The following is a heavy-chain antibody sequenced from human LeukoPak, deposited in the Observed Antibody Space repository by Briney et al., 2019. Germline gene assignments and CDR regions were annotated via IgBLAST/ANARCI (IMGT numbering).Heavy chain of an antibody. Sequence: PSETLSLTCTVSGGSISSSSYYWGWIRQPPGKGLEWIGSIYYSGSTYYNPSLKSRVTISVDTSKNQFSLKLSSVTAADTAVYYCARIGGRHWYSSSQIFDYWGQGTLVTVSS. CDR2: IYYSGST. V-gene: IGHV4-39*01. D-gene: IGHD6-13*01. CDR3: ARIGGRHWYSSSQIFDY. J-gene: IGHJ4*02. CDR1: GGSISSSSYY.